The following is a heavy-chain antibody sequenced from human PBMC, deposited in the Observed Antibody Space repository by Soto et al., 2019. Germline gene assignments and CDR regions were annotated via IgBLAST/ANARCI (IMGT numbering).Heavy chain of an antibody. CDR2: IGPESGAT. CDR3: GRGRSGQIVIYY. V-gene: IGHV1-2*02. CDR1: GYTFTGHY. Sequence: ASVKVSCKTSGYTFTGHYIHWVRQAPQQGPEWMGEIGPESGATRYAQKFRGRVTMTMDTSITTVYMELKNLSPDDTAVYYCGRGRSGQIVIYYWGQGTPVTVSS. J-gene: IGHJ4*02. D-gene: IGHD1-26*01.